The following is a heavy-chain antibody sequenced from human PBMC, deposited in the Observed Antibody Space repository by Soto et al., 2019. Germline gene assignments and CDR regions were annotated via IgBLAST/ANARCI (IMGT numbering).Heavy chain of an antibody. V-gene: IGHV4-4*02. J-gene: IGHJ4*02. Sequence: QVQLQESGPGLVKPSETLSVTCGVSGGSIMSNSWWSWVRQPPGKGLEWIGEIYHNGRTDYNPSLKSRVTMSVDTSKNQIFLNLSSVTAADTAVYYCARDCGGDCSYFDHWGQGTLVTVSS. D-gene: IGHD2-21*02. CDR3: ARDCGGDCSYFDH. CDR1: GGSIMSNSW. CDR2: IYHNGRT.